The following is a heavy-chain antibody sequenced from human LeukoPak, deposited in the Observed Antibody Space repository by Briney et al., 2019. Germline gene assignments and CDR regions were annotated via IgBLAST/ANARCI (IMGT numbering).Heavy chain of an antibody. CDR1: GGSISSGGYY. V-gene: IGHV4-31*03. Sequence: SETLSLTCTVSGGSISSGGYYWSWIRQHPGKGLEWIGYIYYSGSTYYNPSLKSRVTISVDTSKNQFSLKLSSVTAADTAAYYCAREVYGGPLFDYWGQGTLVTVSS. D-gene: IGHD4-23*01. CDR2: IYYSGST. J-gene: IGHJ4*02. CDR3: AREVYGGPLFDY.